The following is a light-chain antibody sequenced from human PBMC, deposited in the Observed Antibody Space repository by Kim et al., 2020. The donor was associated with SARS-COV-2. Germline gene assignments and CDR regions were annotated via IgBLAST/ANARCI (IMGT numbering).Light chain of an antibody. V-gene: IGLV1-40*01. CDR3: QSYDSSLSGVV. J-gene: IGLJ2*01. Sequence: RVTISCPGSSSNTGAGYDVHWYQQLPGTAPKLLIYGNSNRPSGVPDRFSGSKSGTSASLAITGLQAEDEADYYCQSYDSSLSGVVFGGGTQLTVL. CDR2: GNS. CDR1: SSNTGAGYD.